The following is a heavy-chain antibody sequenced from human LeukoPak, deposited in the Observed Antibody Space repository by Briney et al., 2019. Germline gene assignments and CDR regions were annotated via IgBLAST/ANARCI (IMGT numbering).Heavy chain of an antibody. CDR1: GFTFSSYS. D-gene: IGHD1-26*01. Sequence: PGGSLRLSCAASGFTFSSYSMNWVRQAPGKGLEWVSSISSSSYIYYADSVTGRFTISRGNAKNSLYLQMNSLRAEDTAVYYCVREKSWEASLDYWGQGTLVTVSS. J-gene: IGHJ4*02. CDR3: VREKSWEASLDY. V-gene: IGHV3-21*01. CDR2: ISSSSYI.